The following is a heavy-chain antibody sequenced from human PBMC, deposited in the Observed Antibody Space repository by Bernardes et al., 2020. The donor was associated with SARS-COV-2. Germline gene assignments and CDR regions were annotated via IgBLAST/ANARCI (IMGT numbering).Heavy chain of an antibody. CDR3: ARPYSNSDWYFDV. Sequence: GGSLRLSCTVSGFTVSNYGMHWVRRAPGKGLEWVAGIWREESQKFYVDSVKGRFTISRDFSKSTLDLQMSSLRDDDTAVYYCARPYSNSDWYFDVWGRGTLVTVSS. V-gene: IGHV3-33*01. J-gene: IGHJ2*01. D-gene: IGHD4-4*01. CDR1: GFTVSNYG. CDR2: IWREESQK.